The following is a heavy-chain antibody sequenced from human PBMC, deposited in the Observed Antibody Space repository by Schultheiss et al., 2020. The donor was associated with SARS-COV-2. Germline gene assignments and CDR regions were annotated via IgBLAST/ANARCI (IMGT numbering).Heavy chain of an antibody. CDR2: IDHSGST. CDR1: GGSLTSHY. Sequence: SQTLSLTCTVSGGSLTSHYWTWIRQSPGKGLEWIGEIDHSGSTYYNPSLKGRVTISEDTSKNQCSLKLSSVTAADTAVYYCARAIAAAGIWFDPWGQGTLVTVSS. CDR3: ARAIAAAGIWFDP. J-gene: IGHJ5*02. D-gene: IGHD6-13*01. V-gene: IGHV4-34*01.